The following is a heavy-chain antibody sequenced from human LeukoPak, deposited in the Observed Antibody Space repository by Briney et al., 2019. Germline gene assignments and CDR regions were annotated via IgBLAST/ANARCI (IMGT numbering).Heavy chain of an antibody. Sequence: PSETLSLTCAVYGGSFSGYYWSWIRQPPGKGLEWIGEINHSGSTNYNPSLKSRVTISVDTSKNQFSLKLSSVTAADTAVYYCARGRGYSYLYYYYYYYMDVWGKGTTVTVSS. CDR3: ARGRGYSYLYYYYYYYMDV. CDR2: INHSGST. V-gene: IGHV4-34*01. CDR1: GGSFSGYY. D-gene: IGHD5-18*01. J-gene: IGHJ6*03.